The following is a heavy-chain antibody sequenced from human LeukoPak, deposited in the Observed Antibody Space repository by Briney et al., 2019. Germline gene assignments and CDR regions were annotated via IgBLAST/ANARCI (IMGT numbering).Heavy chain of an antibody. J-gene: IGHJ4*02. Sequence: SETLSLTCGVSGGPISSYFWSWIRQPPGKGLEWIGYIYHSGSTYYNPSLKSRVTISVDRSKNQFSLKLSSVTAADTAVYYCARARKVVPAYFDYWGQGTLVTVSS. V-gene: IGHV4-30-2*01. CDR1: GGPISSYF. CDR3: ARARKVVPAYFDY. CDR2: IYHSGST. D-gene: IGHD2-2*01.